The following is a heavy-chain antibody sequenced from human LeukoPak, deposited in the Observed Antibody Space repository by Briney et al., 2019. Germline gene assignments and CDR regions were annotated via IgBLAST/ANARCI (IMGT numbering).Heavy chain of an antibody. J-gene: IGHJ6*03. Sequence: SETLSLTCTVSGYSVSSGYYWGWIRQPPGKGLEWIGSVYHSGSTYYKPSLKSRVTISLDTSKNQFSLKLSSVTAADTAVYYCAREYSSGWYYYYYMDVWGKGTTVTISS. CDR2: VYHSGST. CDR3: AREYSSGWYYYYYMDV. CDR1: GYSVSSGYY. V-gene: IGHV4-38-2*02. D-gene: IGHD6-19*01.